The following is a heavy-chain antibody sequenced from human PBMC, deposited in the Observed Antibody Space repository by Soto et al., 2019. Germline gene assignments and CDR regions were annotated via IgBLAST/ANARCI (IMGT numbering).Heavy chain of an antibody. V-gene: IGHV4-61*05. J-gene: IGHJ4*02. CDR1: GGSISSSSYY. CDR3: ARVLANWNYYFDY. D-gene: IGHD1-7*01. CDR2: IYYSGST. Sequence: SETLSLTCTVSGGSISSSSYYWGWIRQPPGKGLEWIGYIYYSGSTNYNPSLKSRVTISVDTSKNQFSLKLSSVTAADTAVYYCARVLANWNYYFDYWGQGTLVTVSS.